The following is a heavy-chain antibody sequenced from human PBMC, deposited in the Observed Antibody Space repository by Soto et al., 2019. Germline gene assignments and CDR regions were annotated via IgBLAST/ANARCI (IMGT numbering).Heavy chain of an antibody. D-gene: IGHD1-20*01. V-gene: IGHV1-69*13. J-gene: IGHJ4*02. CDR3: ARDVTGTATRYFDY. CDR2: IIPIFGTA. CDR1: GGTFSSYA. Sequence: AVKVSCKASGGTFSSYAISWVRQAPGQGLEWMGGIIPIFGTANYAQRFQGRVTITADESTSTAYMELSSLRSEDTAVYYCARDVTGTATRYFDYWGQGTLVTVSS.